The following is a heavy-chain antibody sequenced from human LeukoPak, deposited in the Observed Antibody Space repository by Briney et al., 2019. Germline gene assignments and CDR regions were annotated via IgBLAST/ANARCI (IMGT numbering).Heavy chain of an antibody. V-gene: IGHV1-2*02. CDR1: GNTLTGHH. Sequence: ASVKVSCKASGNTLTGHHMHWGRQAPGEGLEWKAWMKPNNGGTNYAQKFQASVTMTWDTSITTTYMELSGLTSDDTAIYYCSSGLGGSDNWGQGTLVTVSS. J-gene: IGHJ4*02. CDR3: SSGLGGSDN. CDR2: MKPNNGGT. D-gene: IGHD2-15*01.